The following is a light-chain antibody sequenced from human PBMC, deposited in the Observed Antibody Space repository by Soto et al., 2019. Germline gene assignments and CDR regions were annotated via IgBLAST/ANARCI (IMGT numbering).Light chain of an antibody. Sequence: SYELTQPPSVSVAPGQTARIPCGGDNIGSRSVHWYQQKPGQAPVLVVYDDGDGPSGIPERFSGSSSGNTATLTISRVEAGDEADYYCATWDGSLPGEVFGGGTKVTVL. V-gene: IGLV3-21*02. J-gene: IGLJ2*01. CDR3: ATWDGSLPGEV. CDR2: DDG. CDR1: NIGSRS.